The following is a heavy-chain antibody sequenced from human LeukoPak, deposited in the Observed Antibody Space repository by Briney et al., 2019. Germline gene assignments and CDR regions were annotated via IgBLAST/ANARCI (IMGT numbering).Heavy chain of an antibody. D-gene: IGHD5-24*01. Sequence: ASVKVSCKASGYTFTSYYMHWVRQAPGQGLEWMGIINPSGGSTSYAQKFQGRVTMTRNTSISTAYMELSSLRSEDTAVYYCARGSTERWLQFDYWGQGTLVTVSS. V-gene: IGHV1-46*01. CDR1: GYTFTSYY. CDR2: INPSGGST. J-gene: IGHJ4*02. CDR3: ARGSTERWLQFDY.